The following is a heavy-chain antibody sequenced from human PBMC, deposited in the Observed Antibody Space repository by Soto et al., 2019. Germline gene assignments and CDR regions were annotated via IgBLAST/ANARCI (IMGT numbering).Heavy chain of an antibody. D-gene: IGHD3-3*01. CDR2: IYYSGST. CDR3: ARIDGGYYYYFMDV. V-gene: IGHV4-39*01. CDR1: GGSISSSSYY. J-gene: IGHJ6*03. Sequence: PSETLSLTCTVSGGSISSSSYYWGWIRQPPGKGLEWIGSIYYSGSTYYNPSLKSRVTISVDTSKNQFSLKLSSVTAADTAVYYCARIDGGYYYYFMDVWGKGTTVTVSS.